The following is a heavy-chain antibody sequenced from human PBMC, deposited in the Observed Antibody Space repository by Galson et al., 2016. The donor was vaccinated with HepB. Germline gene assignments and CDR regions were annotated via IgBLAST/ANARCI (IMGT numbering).Heavy chain of an antibody. CDR3: ARSNVLTAIDY. J-gene: IGHJ4*02. Sequence: ETLSLTCSVSGGSIGSFYWTWIRQPPGKGLEWVGYVYNSGSTKYNPSLKSRVTISVDTSKNRFSLNLSSVTAADTAVYYCARSNVLTAIDYWGQGTLVTVSS. V-gene: IGHV4-59*01. CDR1: GGSIGSFY. D-gene: IGHD2-21*02. CDR2: VYNSGST.